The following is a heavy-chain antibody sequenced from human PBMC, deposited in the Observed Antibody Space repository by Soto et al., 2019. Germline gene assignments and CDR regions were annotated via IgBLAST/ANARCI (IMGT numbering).Heavy chain of an antibody. J-gene: IGHJ4*02. V-gene: IGHV2-5*01. D-gene: IGHD2-21*01. CDR2: ISWNDDK. Sequence: QITLRESGPTLVKPTQTLTLTCSFSGFSLSTSGVGVGWVRQPPGKALEWLALISWNDDKRYSPSLKSRLTISMDTSKNQVVLTMTNMDPVDTATYYCAHFTVVIFRFDYWGQGTPVAVSS. CDR3: AHFTVVIFRFDY. CDR1: GFSLSTSGVG.